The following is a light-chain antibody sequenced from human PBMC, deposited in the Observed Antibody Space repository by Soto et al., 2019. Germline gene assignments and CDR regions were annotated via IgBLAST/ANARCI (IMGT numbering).Light chain of an antibody. CDR1: QRISSW. V-gene: IGKV1-5*03. CDR2: EAS. J-gene: IGKJ4*01. Sequence: DIQMTQSPSTLSASVGDRVTITCRASQRISSWLAWYQQKPGKAPKLLIYEASILQSGAPSRFSGSGSGTEFTLTISSLQPDDSATYYCQHSLSYPLTFGGGTTVDI. CDR3: QHSLSYPLT.